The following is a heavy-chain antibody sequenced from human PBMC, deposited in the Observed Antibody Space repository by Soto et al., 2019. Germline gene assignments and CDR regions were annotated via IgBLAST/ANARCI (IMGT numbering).Heavy chain of an antibody. Sequence: GGSLRLSCAASGFTFNSYTMAWVRQAPGKGLEWVSSISGSGGSPSYADSVQGRFTISRDNSRNTLSLQMNSLRAEDTATYYCAKARCSGTSCYAPAYWGQGRRVTVPS. D-gene: IGHD2-2*01. CDR1: GFTFNSYT. J-gene: IGHJ4*02. CDR3: AKARCSGTSCYAPAY. CDR2: ISGSGGSP. V-gene: IGHV3-23*01.